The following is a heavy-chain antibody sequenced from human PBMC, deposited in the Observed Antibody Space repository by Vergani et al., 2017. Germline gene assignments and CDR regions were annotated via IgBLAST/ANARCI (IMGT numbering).Heavy chain of an antibody. D-gene: IGHD6-13*01. Sequence: QVQLVQSGAEVKKPGSSVKVSCKVSGYTLTELSMHWVRQAPGKGLEWMGGFDPEDGETIYAQKFQGRVTMTEDTSTDTAYMELSSLRSEDTAVYYCARDQFWGSYSSSSVRVPYYYYGMDVWGQGTTVTVSS. J-gene: IGHJ6*02. V-gene: IGHV1-24*01. CDR1: GYTLTELS. CDR2: FDPEDGET. CDR3: ARDQFWGSYSSSSVRVPYYYYGMDV.